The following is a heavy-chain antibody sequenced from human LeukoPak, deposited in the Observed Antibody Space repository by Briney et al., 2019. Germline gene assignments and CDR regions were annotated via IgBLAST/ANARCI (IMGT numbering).Heavy chain of an antibody. D-gene: IGHD6-6*01. CDR3: AKDPRIAARPGWFDP. Sequence: GGSLRLSCAASGFTSSSYGMHWVRQAPGKGLEWVAVISYDGSNKYYADSVKGRFTISRDNSKNTLYLQMNSLRAEDTAVYYCAKDPRIAARPGWFDPWGQGTLVTVSS. CDR2: ISYDGSNK. CDR1: GFTSSSYG. J-gene: IGHJ5*02. V-gene: IGHV3-30*18.